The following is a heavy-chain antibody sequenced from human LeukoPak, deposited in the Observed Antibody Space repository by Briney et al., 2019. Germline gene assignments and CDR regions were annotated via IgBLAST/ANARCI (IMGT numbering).Heavy chain of an antibody. Sequence: PGGSLRLSCAASGFTFSSYAMSWVRQAPGKGLEWVSAISGSGGSTYYTDSVKGRFTIFRDNSMNTLYLQMNSLRAEDTAVYYCAKDLAYSNSRFWGQGTLVTVSS. V-gene: IGHV3-23*01. CDR1: GFTFSSYA. CDR3: AKDLAYSNSRF. CDR2: ISGSGGST. D-gene: IGHD6-13*01. J-gene: IGHJ4*02.